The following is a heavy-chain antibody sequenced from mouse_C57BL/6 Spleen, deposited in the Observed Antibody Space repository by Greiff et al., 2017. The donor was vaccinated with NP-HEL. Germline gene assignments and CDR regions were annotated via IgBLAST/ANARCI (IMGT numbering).Heavy chain of an antibody. V-gene: IGHV5-4*01. CDR1: GFTFSSYA. Sequence: DVQLQESGGGLVKPGGSLKLSCAASGFTFSSYAMSWVRQTPEKRLEWVATISDGGSYTYYPDNVKGRFTISRDNAKNNLYLQMSHLKSEDTAMYYCARDGGGYDDGLNFDVWGTGTTVTVSS. CDR2: ISDGGSYT. CDR3: ARDGGGYDDGLNFDV. D-gene: IGHD2-2*01. J-gene: IGHJ1*03.